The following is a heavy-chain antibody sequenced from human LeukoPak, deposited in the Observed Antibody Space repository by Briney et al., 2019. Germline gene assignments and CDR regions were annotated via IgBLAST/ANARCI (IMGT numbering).Heavy chain of an antibody. CDR2: INHSGST. CDR3: ARAAGYCSGGSCRTRFDP. CDR1: GGSFSGYY. V-gene: IGHV4-34*01. D-gene: IGHD2-15*01. J-gene: IGHJ5*02. Sequence: SETLSLTCAVYGGSFSGYYWSWIRQPPGKGLEWIGEINHSGSTNYNPSLKSRVTISVDTSKNQFSLKLSSVTAADTAVYYCARAAGYCSGGSCRTRFDPWGQGTLVTVSS.